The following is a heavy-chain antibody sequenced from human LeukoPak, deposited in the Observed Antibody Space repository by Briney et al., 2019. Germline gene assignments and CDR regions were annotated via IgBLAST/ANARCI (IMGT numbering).Heavy chain of an antibody. J-gene: IGHJ6*03. CDR3: ARGSCSGGSCSSFYFYYMDV. V-gene: IGHV4-38-2*02. CDR2: IYHSGST. Sequence: SETLSLTCTVSGYSISVGYYWGWIRQPPGKGLEWIGNIYHSGSTYYNPSLKSRVTISVDTSKNQFSLKLSSVTAADTAVYYCARGSCSGGSCSSFYFYYMDVWGKGTTVTVSS. D-gene: IGHD2-15*01. CDR1: GYSISVGYY.